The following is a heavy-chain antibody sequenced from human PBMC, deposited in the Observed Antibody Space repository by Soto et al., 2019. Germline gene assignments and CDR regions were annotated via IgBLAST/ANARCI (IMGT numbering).Heavy chain of an antibody. Sequence: EVQLLESGGGLVQPGGSLRLSCAASGFTFSSYAMSWVRQAPGKGLEWVSAISGSGGSTYYADSVKGRFTISRDNSKNTLYLQMNSLRAEDTAVYYCAKVSTQDGTMVRGEIFDYWGQGTLVTVSS. CDR3: AKVSTQDGTMVRGEIFDY. D-gene: IGHD3-10*01. CDR1: GFTFSSYA. CDR2: ISGSGGST. V-gene: IGHV3-23*01. J-gene: IGHJ4*02.